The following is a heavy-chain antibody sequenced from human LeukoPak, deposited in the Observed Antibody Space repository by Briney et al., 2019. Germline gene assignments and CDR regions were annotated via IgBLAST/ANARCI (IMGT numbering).Heavy chain of an antibody. J-gene: IGHJ6*02. CDR2: ITSSGSAI. CDR1: GFTFSSYG. V-gene: IGHV3-48*03. CDR3: AKDSSITNPYYGMDV. D-gene: IGHD3-3*01. Sequence: QSGGSLRLSCAASGFTFSSYGMNWVRQAPGKGLEWFSYITSSGSAIYYADSVRGRFTITRDNAKNSLSLQMNSLRAEDTAVYNCAKDSSITNPYYGMDVWGQGTMVTVSS.